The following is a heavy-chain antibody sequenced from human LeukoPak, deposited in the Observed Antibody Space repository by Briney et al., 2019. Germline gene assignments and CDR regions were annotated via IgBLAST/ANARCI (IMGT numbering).Heavy chain of an antibody. CDR3: AREIMTTVTHTES. D-gene: IGHD4-17*01. CDR2: INPNSGGT. V-gene: IGHV1-2*02. Sequence: GASVKVSCKASGYTFTGYYMHWVRQAPGQGLEWMGWINPNSGGTNYAQKFQGRVTMTRDTSISTAYMELSGLRSDDTAVYYCAREIMTTVTHTESWGQGTLVTVSS. J-gene: IGHJ4*02. CDR1: GYTFTGYY.